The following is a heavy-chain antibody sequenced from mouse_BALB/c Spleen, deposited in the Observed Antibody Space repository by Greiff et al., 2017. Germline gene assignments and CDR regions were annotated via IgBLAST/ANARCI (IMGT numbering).Heavy chain of an antibody. J-gene: IGHJ4*01. D-gene: IGHD2-4*01. CDR3: ASSMITGGYYAMDY. CDR2: IWAGGST. CDR1: GFSLTSYG. V-gene: IGHV2-9*02. Sequence: QVQLKESGPGLVAPSQSLSITCTVSGFSLTSYGVHWVRQPPGKGLEWLGVIWAGGSTNYNSALMSRLSISKDNSKSQVFLKMNSLQTDDTAMYYCASSMITGGYYAMDYWGQGTSVTVSS.